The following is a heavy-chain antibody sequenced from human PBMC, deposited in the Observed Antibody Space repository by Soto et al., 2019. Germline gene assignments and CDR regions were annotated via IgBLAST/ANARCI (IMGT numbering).Heavy chain of an antibody. V-gene: IGHV4-39*01. J-gene: IGHJ6*02. D-gene: IGHD3-10*01. Sequence: PSETLSLTCNVSGGSISSSSYYWGWIRQPPGKGLEWIGSIYYSGSTYYNPSLKSRVTISVDTSKNQFSLKLSSVTAADTAVYYCARPRITMVRGGRDYYGMDVWGQGTTVTVSS. CDR2: IYYSGST. CDR1: GGSISSSSYY. CDR3: ARPRITMVRGGRDYYGMDV.